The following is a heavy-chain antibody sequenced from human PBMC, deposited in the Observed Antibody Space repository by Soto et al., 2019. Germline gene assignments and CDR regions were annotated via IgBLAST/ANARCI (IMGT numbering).Heavy chain of an antibody. CDR1: GGSVSSGSYD. D-gene: IGHD3-22*01. V-gene: IGHV4-61*01. CDR3: ALRSKAVVPKY. Sequence: SETLSLTCTVSGGSVSSGSYDWSWLRQPPGKGLEWIGYIYNSGSTNYNPSLKSRFTLSVDTSTNQCSLTLSSMTAADTAVYYCALRSKAVVPKYWGQGTLVTVSS. CDR2: IYNSGST. J-gene: IGHJ4*02.